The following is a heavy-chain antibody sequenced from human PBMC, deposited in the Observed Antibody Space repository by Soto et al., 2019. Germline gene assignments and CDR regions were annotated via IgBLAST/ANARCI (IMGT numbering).Heavy chain of an antibody. Sequence: QVQLQESGPGLVKPSETLSLTCTVSGGSVSSGSHYWSWIRQPPGKGLEWLGYAYYSGNTNYKPSLKSRVTISIDTSKNQFTLKLSSVTAADTAVYYCTRNVVVGRPGVSDIWGQGTMVTVSS. CDR3: TRNVVVGRPGVSDI. CDR1: GGSVSSGSHY. V-gene: IGHV4-61*01. D-gene: IGHD2-15*01. J-gene: IGHJ3*02. CDR2: AYYSGNT.